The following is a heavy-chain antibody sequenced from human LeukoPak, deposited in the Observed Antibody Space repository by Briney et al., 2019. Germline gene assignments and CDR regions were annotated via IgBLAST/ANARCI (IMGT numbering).Heavy chain of an antibody. CDR3: ARGQKYRYGYTVTELGSGYFDY. J-gene: IGHJ4*02. Sequence: PSETLSLTCSVSSGSISSSSYYWSWIRQPPGKGLEWIGYIYYSGRTRYNPSLKSPVTISVDTSKNQFSLRLSSVTAADTAVYFCARGQKYRYGYTVTELGSGYFDYWGQGTLVTVSS. V-gene: IGHV4-61*05. CDR1: SGSISSSSYY. D-gene: IGHD5-18*01. CDR2: IYYSGRT.